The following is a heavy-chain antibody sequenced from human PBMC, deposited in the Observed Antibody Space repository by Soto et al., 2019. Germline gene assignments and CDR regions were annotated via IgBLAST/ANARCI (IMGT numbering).Heavy chain of an antibody. Sequence: GGSLRLSCAASGFTFSSYGMHWVRQAPGKGLEWVAVISYDGGNRKYADSVKGRFTISRDNAKDMLYLHMSSLGPDDTSVYYCAREYLDYGPDVWGQGTSVTV. CDR2: ISYDGGNR. V-gene: IGHV3-30*03. CDR1: GFTFSSYG. J-gene: IGHJ6*02. CDR3: AREYLDYGPDV.